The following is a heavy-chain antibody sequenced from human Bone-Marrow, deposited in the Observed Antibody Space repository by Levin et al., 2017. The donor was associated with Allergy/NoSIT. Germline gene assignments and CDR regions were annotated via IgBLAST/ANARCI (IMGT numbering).Heavy chain of an antibody. V-gene: IGHV3-11*01. Sequence: LSLTCAASGFTSRNYYMTWIRQAPGKGLEWVSSISSSGRTIFYADSLKGRFTISRDDATNSVHLQMNTLRVDDTALYYCTTSGVVVTTFGGVMSDAFDLWGQGTMVIVSS. CDR2: ISSSGRTI. J-gene: IGHJ3*01. CDR1: GFTSRNYY. D-gene: IGHD3-16*01. CDR3: TTSGVVVTTFGGVMSDAFDL.